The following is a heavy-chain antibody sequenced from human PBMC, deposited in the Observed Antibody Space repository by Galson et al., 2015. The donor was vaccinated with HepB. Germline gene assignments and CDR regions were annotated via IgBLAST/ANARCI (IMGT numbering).Heavy chain of an antibody. V-gene: IGHV4-39*01. CDR2: IYYSGST. CDR1: GGSISSSSNY. CDR3: ARRVLTGSWYFDL. J-gene: IGHJ2*01. D-gene: IGHD3-9*01. Sequence: LSLTCTVSGGSISSSSNYWAWIRQPPGKGLEWIGTIYYSGSTYYNPSLKSRVTISVDTSKNQLSLKLTSVTAADTAVYYCARRVLTGSWYFDLWGRGTLVTVSS.